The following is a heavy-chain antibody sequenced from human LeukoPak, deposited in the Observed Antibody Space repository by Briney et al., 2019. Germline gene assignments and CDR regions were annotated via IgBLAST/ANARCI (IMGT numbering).Heavy chain of an antibody. CDR2: ISGSGGST. D-gene: IGHD4-17*01. CDR3: AKEIWPTVTTPGWTYFDY. V-gene: IGHV3-23*01. CDR1: GFTFSSYA. J-gene: IGHJ4*02. Sequence: GGSLRLSCAPSGFTFSSYAMSWVRQAPGKGLEWVSAISGSGGSTYYADSVKGRFTISRDNSKNTLYLQMNSLRAEDTAVYYCAKEIWPTVTTPGWTYFDYWGQGTLVTVSS.